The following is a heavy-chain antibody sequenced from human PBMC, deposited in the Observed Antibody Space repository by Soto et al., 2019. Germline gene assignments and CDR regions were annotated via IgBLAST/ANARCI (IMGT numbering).Heavy chain of an antibody. Sequence: SETLSLTCTVSGGSISSGGYYWSWIRQHPGKGLEWIGYIYYSGSTYYNPSLKSRVTISVDTSKNQFSLKLSSVTAADTAVYYCARGEGGTSDDYIWGSYYSVPDFDYWGQGTLVTVSS. J-gene: IGHJ4*02. CDR2: IYYSGST. V-gene: IGHV4-31*03. CDR3: ARGEGGTSDDYIWGSYYSVPDFDY. D-gene: IGHD3-16*01. CDR1: GGSISSGGYY.